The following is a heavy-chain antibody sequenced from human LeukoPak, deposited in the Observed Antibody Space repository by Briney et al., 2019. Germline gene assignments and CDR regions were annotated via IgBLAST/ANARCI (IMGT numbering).Heavy chain of an antibody. CDR2: INWNGGST. J-gene: IGHJ6*02. Sequence: GGSLRLSCAASGFTFDDYGMSWVRQAPGKGPGWVSGINWNGGSTGYADSVKGRFTISRDNAKNSLYLQMNSLRAEDAVLYHCARDPSYKTGGDYYYYGMDVGGRGPTVTVSS. CDR3: ARDPSYKTGGDYYYYGMDV. D-gene: IGHD3-16*01. V-gene: IGHV3-20*01. CDR1: GFTFDDYG.